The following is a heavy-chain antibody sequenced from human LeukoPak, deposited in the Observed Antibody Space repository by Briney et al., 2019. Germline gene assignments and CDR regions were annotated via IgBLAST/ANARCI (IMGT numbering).Heavy chain of an antibody. CDR1: GFTFSSYD. D-gene: IGHD3-10*02. Sequence: GGTLTLSCAASGFTFSSYDMNWVRQAPGKGLEWVSYISSSGSTIFYGDSVKGRFTLYRDNAKNSLSLQVHSLSAGHGAVFLCAELGITMIGGVWGKGTTVTISS. CDR3: AELGITMIGGV. V-gene: IGHV3-48*03. J-gene: IGHJ6*04. CDR2: ISSSGSTI.